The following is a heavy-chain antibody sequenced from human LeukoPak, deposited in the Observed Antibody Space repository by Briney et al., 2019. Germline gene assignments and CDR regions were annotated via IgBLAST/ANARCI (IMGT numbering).Heavy chain of an antibody. V-gene: IGHV4-59*08. D-gene: IGHD3-16*02. J-gene: IGHJ2*01. CDR1: AGSISAYY. CDR2: TSHSGSN. Sequence: SDTLSVTCTVSAGSISAYYWTWMRQPPGQGLEWIGYTSHSGSNSYNSYLKSRVSMSVNTYKRQFSLTLTSVTAADTAVYYCARIVRQDGGYLDLWGRGSLVTVSS. CDR3: ARIVRQDGGYLDL.